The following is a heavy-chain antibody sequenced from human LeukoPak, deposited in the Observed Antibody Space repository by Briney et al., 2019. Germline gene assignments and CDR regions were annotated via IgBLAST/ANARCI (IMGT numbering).Heavy chain of an antibody. CDR2: ISSRSSYI. V-gene: IGHV3-21*01. J-gene: IGHJ4*02. CDR3: ARDCRPYYYDSKWLDY. D-gene: IGHD3-22*01. Sequence: GGSLILSCAASGFTFSSYSMNWVRQAPGKGLEWVSSISSRSSYIYYADSVKGRFTISRDNAKNSLYLQMNSLRAEDTAVYYCARDCRPYYYDSKWLDYWGQGTLVTVSS. CDR1: GFTFSSYS.